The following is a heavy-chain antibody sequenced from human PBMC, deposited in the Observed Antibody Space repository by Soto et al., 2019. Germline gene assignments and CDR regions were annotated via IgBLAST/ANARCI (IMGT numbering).Heavy chain of an antibody. CDR1: GGSISSGGYY. CDR3: ARTRAKSLSSSGPAGTFDY. Sequence: LSLTCTVSGGSISSGGYYWSWIRQHPGKGLEWIGYIYYSGSTYYNPSLKSRVTISVDTSKNQFSLKLSSVTAADTAVYYCARTRAKSLSSSGPAGTFDYWGQGTLVTVSS. D-gene: IGHD3-22*01. V-gene: IGHV4-31*03. J-gene: IGHJ4*02. CDR2: IYYSGST.